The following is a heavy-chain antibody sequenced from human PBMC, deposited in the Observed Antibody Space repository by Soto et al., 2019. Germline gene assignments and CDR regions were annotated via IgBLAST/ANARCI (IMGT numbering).Heavy chain of an antibody. CDR3: AKDDPYSGSYLQGRGRFDY. D-gene: IGHD1-26*01. V-gene: IGHV3-23*01. Sequence: DSVKGRFTISRDNSNNTLYLHMNNLRAEDTAIYYCAKDDPYSGSYLQGRGRFDYWGQGTLVTVSS. J-gene: IGHJ4*02.